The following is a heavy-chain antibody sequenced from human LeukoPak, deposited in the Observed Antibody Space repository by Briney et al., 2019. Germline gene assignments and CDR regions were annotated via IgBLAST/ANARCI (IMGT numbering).Heavy chain of an antibody. CDR1: GFTFSSYS. Sequence: GGSLRLSCAASGFTFSSYSMNWVRQAPGKGLQWVANMKKDGSETKYVESVKGRFTISRDNAKNSLYLQMNSLRAEDTAVYYCGRHRSGSGTYFIDYWGQGTLVSVSS. V-gene: IGHV3-7*01. CDR2: MKKDGSET. D-gene: IGHD3-10*01. CDR3: GRHRSGSGTYFIDY. J-gene: IGHJ4*02.